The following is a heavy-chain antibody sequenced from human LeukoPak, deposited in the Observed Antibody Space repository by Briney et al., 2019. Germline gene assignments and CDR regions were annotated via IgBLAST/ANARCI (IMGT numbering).Heavy chain of an antibody. J-gene: IGHJ4*02. Sequence: ASVKVSCKASGYAFTTYDINWVRQATGQGLEWLGWMNPNSGNTGYAQKFQGRVSMTRDTSTSTAYMELSSLRSEDTAVYYCARNVASTGYFVYWGQGTLVTVSS. V-gene: IGHV1-8*01. CDR1: GYAFTTYD. CDR2: MNPNSGNT. CDR3: ARNVASTGYFVY. D-gene: IGHD2-21*01.